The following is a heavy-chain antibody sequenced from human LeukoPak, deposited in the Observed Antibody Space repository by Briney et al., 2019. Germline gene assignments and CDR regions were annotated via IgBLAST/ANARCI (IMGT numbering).Heavy chain of an antibody. CDR2: ISYDGSNK. J-gene: IGHJ3*02. Sequence: GGSLRLSCAASGFTFSSYGMHWVRQAPGKGLEWVAVISYDGSNKYYADSVKGRFTISRDNSKNTLYLQMNSLRAEDTAVYYCAKGYDLDIWGQGTMVTVSS. V-gene: IGHV3-30*18. CDR3: AKGYDLDI. CDR1: GFTFSSYG.